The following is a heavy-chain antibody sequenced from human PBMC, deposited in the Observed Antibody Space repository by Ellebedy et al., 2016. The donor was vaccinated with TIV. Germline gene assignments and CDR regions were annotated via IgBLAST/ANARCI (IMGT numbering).Heavy chain of an antibody. V-gene: IGHV3-23*01. CDR3: AKDVRYTTGWGGALDI. D-gene: IGHD6-19*01. Sequence: GESLKISCAASGFNFGGHAMKWVRQPPGKGLEWVSSIGSSAYSTHYADSVKGRFTISRDNSRNTRYLQMNSLRGEDTAVYFCAKDVRYTTGWGGALDIWGQGAMVTVSS. CDR1: GFNFGGHA. J-gene: IGHJ3*02. CDR2: IGSSAYST.